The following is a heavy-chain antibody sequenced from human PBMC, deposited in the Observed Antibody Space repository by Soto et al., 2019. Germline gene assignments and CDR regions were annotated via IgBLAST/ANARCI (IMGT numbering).Heavy chain of an antibody. CDR1: GTSISGGGYY. J-gene: IGHJ4*02. D-gene: IGHD2-2*01. CDR3: ARLGYGSNPYFFDY. V-gene: IGHV4-31*02. CDR2: IYYSGST. Sequence: TLSLTCIVSGTSISGGGYYWSWIRQHPGKGLEWLGYIYYSGSTYYSPSLKSRVITSVDTSKNGSSLKLSSVTAADTAVYYCARLGYGSNPYFFDYWGPGTLVTVSS.